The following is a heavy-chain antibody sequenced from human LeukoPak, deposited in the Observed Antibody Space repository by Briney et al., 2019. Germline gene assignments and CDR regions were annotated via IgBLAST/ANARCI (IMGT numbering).Heavy chain of an antibody. V-gene: IGHV3-23*01. J-gene: IGHJ4*02. CDR2: RSGSGSST. D-gene: IGHD6-19*01. Sequence: PGGSLRLSCAASGFTFKTYAMNSVRRVPGKGPEWVSSRSGSGSSTDYADSVKGRFTISRDNSKNTLYLQMNSLRAEDTALYYCAKDAQGLVRGGIYFDFWGQGSLVTVSS. CDR3: AKDAQGLVRGGIYFDF. CDR1: GFTFKTYA.